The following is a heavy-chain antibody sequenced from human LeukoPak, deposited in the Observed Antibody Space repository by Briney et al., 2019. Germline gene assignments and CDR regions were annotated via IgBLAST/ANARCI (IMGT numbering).Heavy chain of an antibody. V-gene: IGHV3-23*01. J-gene: IGHJ4*02. Sequence: GGSLRLSCAASGFTFSSYAMSWVRQAPGKGLEWVSAISGSGSTIYYADSVKGRFTISRDNAKNSLYLQMNSLRAEDTAVYYCARQYSYGSRAFDYWGQGTLVTVSS. CDR3: ARQYSYGSRAFDY. D-gene: IGHD5-18*01. CDR2: ISGSGSTI. CDR1: GFTFSSYA.